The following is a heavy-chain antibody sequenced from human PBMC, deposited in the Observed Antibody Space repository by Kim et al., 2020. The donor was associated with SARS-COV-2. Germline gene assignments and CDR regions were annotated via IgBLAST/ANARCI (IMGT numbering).Heavy chain of an antibody. CDR1: GGSISSSSYY. J-gene: IGHJ1*01. D-gene: IGHD2-2*01. V-gene: IGHV4-39*01. CDR2: IYYSGST. CDR3: ASPFLPNYIVVVPAAMHCFQH. Sequence: SETLSLTCTVSGGSISSSSYYWGWIRQPPGKGLEWIGSIYYSGSTYYNPSLKSRVTISVDTSKNQFSLKLSSVTAADTAVYYCASPFLPNYIVVVPAAMHCFQHGGQGTLVTVSS.